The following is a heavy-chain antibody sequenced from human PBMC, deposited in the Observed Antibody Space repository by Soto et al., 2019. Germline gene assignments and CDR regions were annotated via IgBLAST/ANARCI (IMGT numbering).Heavy chain of an antibody. CDR3: ARDTLDIVVVPAAMGFDP. CDR2: ISAYNGNT. V-gene: IGHV1-18*01. CDR1: GYTFTSYG. D-gene: IGHD2-2*01. J-gene: IGHJ5*02. Sequence: EASVKVSCKASGYTFTSYGISWVRQAPGQGLERMGWISAYNGNTNYAQKLQGRVTMTTDTSTSTAYMELRSLRSDDTAVYYCARDTLDIVVVPAAMGFDPWGQGTLVTVSS.